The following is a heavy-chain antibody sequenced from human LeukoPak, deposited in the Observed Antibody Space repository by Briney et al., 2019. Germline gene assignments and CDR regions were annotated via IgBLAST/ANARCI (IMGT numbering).Heavy chain of an antibody. CDR3: ARDGWAGADNTLDY. Sequence: SETLTLTFTVSGGSISSSSYYWGWIRQPPGKGLEWIGSIYYSGSTYYNPSLKSRVTISVDTSKNQFSLKLSSVTAADTAVYYCARDGWAGADNTLDYWGQGTLVTVSS. J-gene: IGHJ4*02. D-gene: IGHD6-13*01. CDR2: IYYSGST. V-gene: IGHV4-39*07. CDR1: GGSISSSSYY.